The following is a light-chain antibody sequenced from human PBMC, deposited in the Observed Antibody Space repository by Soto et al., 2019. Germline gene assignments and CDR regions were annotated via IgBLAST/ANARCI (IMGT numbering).Light chain of an antibody. CDR3: KQRRLWLT. V-gene: IGKV3-11*01. J-gene: IGKJ4*01. CDR2: DAS. Sequence: DIGLTQSPATLSLSPGDRATLSCRANQSVSTYLNWYQQKRGQAPRLLIFDASNRAAGIPTRFSGSGSGTGFTLTISSLDPEDFAVYCCKQRRLWLTFGGGTKVE. CDR1: QSVSTY.